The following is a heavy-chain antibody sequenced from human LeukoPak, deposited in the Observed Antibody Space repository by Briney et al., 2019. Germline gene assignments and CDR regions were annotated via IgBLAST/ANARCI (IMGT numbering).Heavy chain of an antibody. CDR1: GFTFSSYG. CDR2: IWYDGSKE. J-gene: IGHJ4*02. CDR3: ARDYSSSWLRFFDY. V-gene: IGHV3-33*01. Sequence: GGSLRLSCAASGFTFSSYGMHWVRQAPGKGLEWVAVIWYDGSKEYYADSVKGRFTISRDNSKNTLYLQMNSLRAEDTAVYYCARDYSSSWLRFFDYWGQGTLVTVSS. D-gene: IGHD6-6*01.